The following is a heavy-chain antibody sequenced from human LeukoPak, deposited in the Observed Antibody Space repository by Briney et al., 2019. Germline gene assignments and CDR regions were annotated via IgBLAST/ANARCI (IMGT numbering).Heavy chain of an antibody. CDR2: IRYDGSNK. D-gene: IGHD3-9*01. CDR3: AKPYDILTGYPPDAFDI. CDR1: GFTFSSYG. J-gene: IGHJ3*02. V-gene: IGHV3-30*02. Sequence: GGSLRLSCAASGFTFSSYGMHWVRQAPGKGLEWVAFIRYDGSNKYYADSVKGRFTISRDNSKNTLYLQMNSLRAEDTAVYYCAKPYDILTGYPPDAFDICGQGTMVTVSS.